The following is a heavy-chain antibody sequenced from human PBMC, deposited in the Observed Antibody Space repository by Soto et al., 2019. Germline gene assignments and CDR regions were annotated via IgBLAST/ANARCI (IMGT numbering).Heavy chain of an antibody. V-gene: IGHV3-64D*08. CDR3: VKGGPLYYDSSEEGGSFDY. CDR1: GFTFSSYA. Sequence: GGSLRLSCSASGFTFSSYAMHWVRQAPGKGLEYVSAISSNGGSTYYADSVKGRFTISRDNSKNTLYLQMSSLRAEDTAVYYCVKGGPLYYDSSEEGGSFDYWGQGTLVTVSS. CDR2: ISSNGGST. D-gene: IGHD3-22*01. J-gene: IGHJ4*02.